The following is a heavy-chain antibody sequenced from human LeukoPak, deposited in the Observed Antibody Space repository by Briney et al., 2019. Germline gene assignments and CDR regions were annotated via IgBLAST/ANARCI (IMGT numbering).Heavy chain of an antibody. D-gene: IGHD6-6*01. CDR2: IYYSGST. CDR1: GGSISSYN. J-gene: IGHJ4*02. V-gene: IGHV4-59*08. CDR3: ARGKLSSADGVDY. Sequence: SETLSLTCTVSGGSISSYNWSWIRQPPGKGLEWIGYIYYSGSTNYNPSLKSRVTISVDTSKNQFSLKLSSVTAADTAVYYCARGKLSSADGVDYWGQGTLVTVSS.